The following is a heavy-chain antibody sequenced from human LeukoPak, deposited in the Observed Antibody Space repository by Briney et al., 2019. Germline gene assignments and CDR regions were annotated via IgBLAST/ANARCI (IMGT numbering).Heavy chain of an antibody. CDR1: GGTFSSYA. J-gene: IGHJ5*02. V-gene: IGHV1-69*05. CDR3: ARSQWPKAFNWFDP. D-gene: IGHD6-19*01. CDR2: IIPIFGTA. Sequence: ASVKVSCKASGGTFSSYAISWVRQAPGQGLEWMGGIIPIFGTANYAQKFQGRVTITTDESTSTAYMGLSSLRSEDTAVYYCARSQWPKAFNWFDPWGQGTLVTVSS.